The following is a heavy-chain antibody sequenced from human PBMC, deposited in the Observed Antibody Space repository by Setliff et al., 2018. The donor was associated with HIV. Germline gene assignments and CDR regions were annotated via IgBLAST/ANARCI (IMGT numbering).Heavy chain of an antibody. J-gene: IGHJ4*02. CDR3: ARGDPYSSDWFLDY. Sequence: SETLSLTCTVSGGSISSYYWSWIRQPAGKGLEWIGRIYTSGSTNYNPSLKSRVTMSVDTSKNQFSLKLSSVTAADTAVYYCARGDPYSSDWFLDYWGQGTLVTVSS. CDR2: IYTSGST. CDR1: GGSISSYY. D-gene: IGHD6-19*01. V-gene: IGHV4-4*07.